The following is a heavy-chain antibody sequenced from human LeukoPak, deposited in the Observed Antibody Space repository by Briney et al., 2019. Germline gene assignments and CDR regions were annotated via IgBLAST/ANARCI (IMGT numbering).Heavy chain of an antibody. J-gene: IGHJ6*03. V-gene: IGHV3-21*01. CDR1: GFTFSSYS. CDR2: ISSSSSYI. D-gene: IGHD1-26*01. Sequence: GGSLRLSCAASGFTFSSYSMNWVRQAPGKGLEWVSSISSSSSYIYYADSVKGRFTISRDNAMNSLYLQMNSLRAEDTAVYYCARDPYSGSYGNYYYYFMDVWGKGTTVTISS. CDR3: ARDPYSGSYGNYYYYFMDV.